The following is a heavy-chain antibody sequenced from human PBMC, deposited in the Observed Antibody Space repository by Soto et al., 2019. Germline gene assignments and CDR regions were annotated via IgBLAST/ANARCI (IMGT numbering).Heavy chain of an antibody. CDR1: GGTFSSYA. V-gene: IGHV1-69*13. CDR3: AGTKVVTAELLLGYYGMDV. Sequence: SVKVSCKASGGTFSSYAISWVRQAPGQGLEWMGGIIPIFGTANYAQKFQGRVTITADESTSTAYMELSSLRSEDTAVYYCAGTKVVTAELLLGYYGMDVWGQGTTVTVSS. J-gene: IGHJ6*02. CDR2: IIPIFGTA. D-gene: IGHD3-10*01.